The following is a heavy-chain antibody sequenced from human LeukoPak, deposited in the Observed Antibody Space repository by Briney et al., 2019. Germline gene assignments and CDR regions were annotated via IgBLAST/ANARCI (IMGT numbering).Heavy chain of an antibody. J-gene: IGHJ6*02. CDR1: GGSFSGYY. CDR2: INHSGST. Sequence: SETLSLTCAVYGGSFSGYYWSWIRQPPGKGLEWIGEINHSGSTNYNPSLKSRVTISVETSKNQFSLKLSSVTAAATAVYYCARGRGYDFWSGYSNYYYGMDVWGQGTTVTVSS. V-gene: IGHV4-34*01. D-gene: IGHD3-3*01. CDR3: ARGRGYDFWSGYSNYYYGMDV.